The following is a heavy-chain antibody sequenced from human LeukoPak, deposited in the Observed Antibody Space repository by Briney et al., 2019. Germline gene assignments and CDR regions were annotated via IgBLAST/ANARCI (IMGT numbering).Heavy chain of an antibody. V-gene: IGHV4-59*01. CDR2: IAASGTT. D-gene: IGHD6-13*01. Sequence: SETLSLTCSVSGGSIESYYWSWIRQPPGKGLEFIGYIAASGTTKHNPSLKSRVTISVDTSKNQFSLKLSSVTAADTAVYYCARARGKQQLVLFDYWGQGTLVTVSS. CDR3: ARARGKQQLVLFDY. CDR1: GGSIESYY. J-gene: IGHJ4*02.